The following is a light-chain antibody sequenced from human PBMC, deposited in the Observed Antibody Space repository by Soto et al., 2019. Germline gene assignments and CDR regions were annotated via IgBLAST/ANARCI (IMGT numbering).Light chain of an antibody. CDR3: QKYNSAPQT. CDR2: AAS. Sequence: DIQMTQSPSSLSASVGDRVTITCRASQGISNYLSWYQQRPGKVPTLLIYAASTLQSGVPSRFSGSGSGTDFTLTISSLQPEYVANYYCQKYNSAPQTFGPGTKVDLK. J-gene: IGKJ3*01. V-gene: IGKV1-27*01. CDR1: QGISNY.